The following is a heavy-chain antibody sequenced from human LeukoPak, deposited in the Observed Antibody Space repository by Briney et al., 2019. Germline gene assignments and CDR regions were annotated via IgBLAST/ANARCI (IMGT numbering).Heavy chain of an antibody. CDR3: ARSFGFQVCNWFDP. Sequence: GASVKVSCKASGYTFTSYGISWVRQAPGQGLEWMGWISAYNGNTNYAQKLQGRLTMTTDTSTSTAYMELRSLRSDDTAVYYCARSFGFQVCNWFDPWGQGTLVTVSS. D-gene: IGHD3-10*01. CDR2: ISAYNGNT. CDR1: GYTFTSYG. V-gene: IGHV1-18*04. J-gene: IGHJ5*02.